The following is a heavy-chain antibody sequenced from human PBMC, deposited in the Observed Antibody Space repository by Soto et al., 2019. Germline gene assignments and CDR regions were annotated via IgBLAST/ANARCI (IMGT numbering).Heavy chain of an antibody. CDR2: IYYRGNA. V-gene: IGHV4-39*01. D-gene: IGHD3-9*01. CDR3: ARLEGLATISYYFDF. CDR1: DDSINSDKYY. Sequence: QLQLQESGPGLVKPSETLSLTCSVSDDSINSDKYYWGWIRQPPGKGLEWIGSIYYRGNAYYNQSLQTRVTISLDKSMSQFSLKLNSVTAADSAVYFCARLEGLATISYYFDFWGPGALVTVSS. J-gene: IGHJ4*02.